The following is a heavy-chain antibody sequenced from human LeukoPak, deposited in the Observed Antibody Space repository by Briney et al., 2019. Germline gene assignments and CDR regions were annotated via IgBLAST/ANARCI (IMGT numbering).Heavy chain of an antibody. J-gene: IGHJ3*02. Sequence: GGSLRLSCAVSVFAVSSNYMSWVRQAPGKGLEWVSVIYSDGKTNYADSVKGRFIISRDNSKNTVYTQMNSLRAEDTAVYYCARDGCRDTAFDIWGQGTMVTVSS. CDR2: IYSDGKT. V-gene: IGHV3-53*01. CDR1: VFAVSSNY. D-gene: IGHD5-18*01. CDR3: ARDGCRDTAFDI.